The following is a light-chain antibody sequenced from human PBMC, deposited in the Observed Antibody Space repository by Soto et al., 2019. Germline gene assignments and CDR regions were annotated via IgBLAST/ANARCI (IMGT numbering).Light chain of an antibody. Sequence: EIVLTQSPATLSLSPGERATLSCRASQSVSIYLAWYQQKPGQAPRLLIYDASNRATGIPARFSGSGSGTDFTLTISSLEPEDFEVYYCQQRTNWPITFGQGTRLEI. CDR1: QSVSIY. V-gene: IGKV3-11*01. J-gene: IGKJ5*01. CDR2: DAS. CDR3: QQRTNWPIT.